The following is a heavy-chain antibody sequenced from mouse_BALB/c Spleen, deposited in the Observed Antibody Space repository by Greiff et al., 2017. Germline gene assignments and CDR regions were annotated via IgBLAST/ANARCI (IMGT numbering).Heavy chain of an antibody. Sequence: EVQLVESGGGLVKPGGSLKLSCAASGFAFSSYDMSWVRQTPEKRLEWVAYISSGGGSTYYPDTVKGRFTISRDNAKNTLYLQMSSLKSEDTAMYYCARSFTRAFAYWGQGTLVTVSA. CDR2: ISSGGGST. CDR3: ARSFTRAFAY. D-gene: IGHD3-1*01. CDR1: GFAFSSYD. J-gene: IGHJ3*01. V-gene: IGHV5-12-1*01.